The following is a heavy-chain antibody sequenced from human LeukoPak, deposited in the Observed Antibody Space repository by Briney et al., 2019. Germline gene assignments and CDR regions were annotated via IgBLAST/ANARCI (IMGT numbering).Heavy chain of an antibody. CDR1: GFTFSSYS. D-gene: IGHD4-23*01. V-gene: IGHV3-21*01. CDR2: ISSSSSYI. CDR3: AKPPLPAVVSLFEH. Sequence: GGSLRLSCAASGFTFSSYSMNWVRQAPGKGLEWVSSISSSSSYIYYADSVKGRFTISRDNAKNTLYLQMNSLRAEDTAVYYCAKPPLPAVVSLFEHWGQGTLVHVSS. J-gene: IGHJ4*01.